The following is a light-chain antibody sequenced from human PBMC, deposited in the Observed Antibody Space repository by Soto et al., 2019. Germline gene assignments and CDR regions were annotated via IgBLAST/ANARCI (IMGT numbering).Light chain of an antibody. V-gene: IGLV7-46*01. CDR2: DTT. CDR3: LLSYNGPYV. J-gene: IGLJ1*01. Sequence: QAVVPQEPSLTVSPGGTGTLTCGSSTWAVTNGHYPYWFQQKPGQAPRTLIYDTTNRHSWTPARFSGSLLGGKAALTLSGAQPEDEAEYYCLLSYNGPYVFGTGTKLTVL. CDR1: TWAVTNGHY.